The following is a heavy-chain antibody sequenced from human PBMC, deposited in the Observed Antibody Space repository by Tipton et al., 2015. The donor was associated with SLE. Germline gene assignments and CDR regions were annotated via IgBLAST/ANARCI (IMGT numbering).Heavy chain of an antibody. V-gene: IGHV3-21*01. J-gene: IGHJ4*02. CDR3: ARYFYGSGYFDY. CDR2: ISSSSSYI. Sequence: SLRLSCAASGFTFSSYSMNWVRQAPGKGLEWVSSISSSSSYIYYADSVKGRFTISRDNAKNSLYLQMNSLRAEDTAVYYCARYFYGSGYFDYWGQGTLVTVSS. CDR1: GFTFSSYS. D-gene: IGHD3-10*01.